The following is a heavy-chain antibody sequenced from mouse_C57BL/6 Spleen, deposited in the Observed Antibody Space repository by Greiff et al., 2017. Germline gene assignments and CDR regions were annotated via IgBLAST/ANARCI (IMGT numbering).Heavy chain of an antibody. CDR2: ILPGSGST. CDR3: ARGLYYNSSYDYFDY. CDR1: GYTFTGYW. V-gene: IGHV1-9*01. Sequence: VQLQQSGAELMKPGASVKLSCKATGYTFTGYWIEWVKQRPGHGLEWIGEILPGSGSTKYNEKVKGKATFTADTSSNPAYMQLSSLKTDDSAIYYVARGLYYNSSYDYFDYWGQGTTLTVSS. D-gene: IGHD1-1*01. J-gene: IGHJ2*01.